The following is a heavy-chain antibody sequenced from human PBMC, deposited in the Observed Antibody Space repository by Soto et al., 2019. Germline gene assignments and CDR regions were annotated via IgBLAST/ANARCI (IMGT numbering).Heavy chain of an antibody. J-gene: IGHJ4*01. Sequence: SQTLSLTCAISGDSVSSNSAAWNWIRQSPSRGLEWLGRTYYRSKWYNDYAVSVKSRITINPDTSKNQISLQLNSVTPEDTAVYYCASCRDIYGEFCAHFDYWALGILVTVS. CDR1: GDSVSSNSAA. CDR2: TYYRSKWYN. D-gene: IGHD3-16*01. CDR3: ASCRDIYGEFCAHFDY. V-gene: IGHV6-1*01.